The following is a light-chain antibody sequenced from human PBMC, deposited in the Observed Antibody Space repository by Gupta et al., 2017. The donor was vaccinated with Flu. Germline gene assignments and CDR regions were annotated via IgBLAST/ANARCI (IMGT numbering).Light chain of an antibody. CDR2: ATS. J-gene: IGKJ4*01. CDR3: QQSYTTPL. V-gene: IGKV1-39*01. Sequence: SPSSLSASVGDRVTITCRTSQSISSFLNWYQQKPGKAPNLLIYATSTLQSGVPSRFSGSGSGTDFTLTISSLQPEDFATYYCQQSYTTPLFGGGTKVEIK. CDR1: QSISSF.